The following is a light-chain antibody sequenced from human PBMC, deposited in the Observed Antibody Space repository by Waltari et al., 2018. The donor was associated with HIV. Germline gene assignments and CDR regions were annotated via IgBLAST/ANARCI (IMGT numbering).Light chain of an antibody. V-gene: IGLV2-11*01. Sequence: QSALTQPRPVSGSPGQSVTISCTGTSRDVGASNYVPWYQQHPGKAPKLMIYEVTKRPSGSPGRCSASRAGNTASLTVSGLQAEDEADYYCSSYDNNNNYVIFGGGTKLTVL. CDR3: SSYDNNNNYVI. CDR1: SRDVGASNY. J-gene: IGLJ2*01. CDR2: EVT.